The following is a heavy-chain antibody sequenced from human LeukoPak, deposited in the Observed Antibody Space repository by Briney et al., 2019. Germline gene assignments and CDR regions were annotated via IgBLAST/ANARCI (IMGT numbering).Heavy chain of an antibody. V-gene: IGHV3-21*01. CDR2: ISSSSSYI. D-gene: IGHD1-26*01. J-gene: IGHJ3*02. CDR3: AREGSLDAFDI. Sequence: GGSLRLSCAASGFTFSSYSMNWVRQAPGKGLEWVSSISSSSSYIYYADSVKGRFTISRDNAKNSLYLQMKTLTAEDTAVYYCAREGSLDAFDIWGQGTMVTVSS. CDR1: GFTFSSYS.